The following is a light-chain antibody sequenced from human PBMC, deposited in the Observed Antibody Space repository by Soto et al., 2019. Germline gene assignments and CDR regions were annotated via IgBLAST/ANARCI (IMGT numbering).Light chain of an antibody. CDR1: QSVSSY. J-gene: IGKJ2*01. V-gene: IGKV3-11*01. Sequence: DIVLTQSPATLSLSPGERATLSCRASQSVSSYLAWYQQRPGHVPRLLIYDASKRATGIPARFSASRSGTDFTLTISSLEPEDFAIYFCQQRSNWPPMYTFGQGTKLEIK. CDR3: QQRSNWPPMYT. CDR2: DAS.